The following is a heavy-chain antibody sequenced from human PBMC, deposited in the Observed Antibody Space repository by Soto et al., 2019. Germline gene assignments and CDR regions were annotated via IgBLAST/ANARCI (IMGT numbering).Heavy chain of an antibody. CDR2: VDPNSGGP. V-gene: IGHV1-2*02. J-gene: IGHJ4*02. CDR1: GYTFTAYY. D-gene: IGHD3-10*01. CDR3: ARDNYGPLDY. Sequence: QVQLVQSGAEVKKPGASVKVSCRPSGYTFTAYYIHWGRQAPGQGLEWMGWVDPNSGGPSDAQHFQGRVTMTRDTSTSTVYLELNWLRSDDTALYYFARDNYGPLDYWGQGTLVTVSS.